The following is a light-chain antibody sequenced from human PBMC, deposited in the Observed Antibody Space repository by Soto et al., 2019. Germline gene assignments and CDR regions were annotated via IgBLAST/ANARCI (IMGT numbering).Light chain of an antibody. J-gene: IGLJ2*01. CDR3: LLFYGQGVV. Sequence: QTVVTKEPSLTVSPGGTVTLTCASSTGAVTSGYYPNWFQQRPGQPPRALIYSTTYKHSWTPARFSGALLGGRAALTLSGAQPEDEADYYCLLFYGQGVVFGGWTKLTVL. V-gene: IGLV7-43*01. CDR2: STT. CDR1: TGAVTSGYY.